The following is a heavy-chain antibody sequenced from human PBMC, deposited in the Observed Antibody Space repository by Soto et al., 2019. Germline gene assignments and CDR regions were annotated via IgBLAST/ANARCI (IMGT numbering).Heavy chain of an antibody. Sequence: QVQLVQSGAEMKEPGSSVKVSCKTSGGTFSSSAISWLRQAPGQGLEWMGGIIPLFRTPDYAQKFQGRVTIAADESPSTAYMERSSLRSEDTAVYYCARDNDRLQVGGNYYYMLDVWGQGTTITVSS. D-gene: IGHD4-4*01. CDR2: IIPLFRTP. CDR1: GGTFSSSA. J-gene: IGHJ6*02. V-gene: IGHV1-69*12. CDR3: ARDNDRLQVGGNYYYMLDV.